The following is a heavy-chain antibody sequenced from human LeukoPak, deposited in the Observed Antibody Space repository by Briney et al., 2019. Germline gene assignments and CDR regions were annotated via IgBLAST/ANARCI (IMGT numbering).Heavy chain of an antibody. CDR3: ARDPPNDFGYFDY. CDR2: INPNSGGT. Sequence: ASVKVSCKASRYTFTGYYMHWVRQAPGQGLEWMGRINPNSGGTNYAQKFQGRVTMTRDTSISTVYMELSRLRSDDTAVYYCARDPPNDFGYFDYWGQGTLVTVSS. J-gene: IGHJ4*02. CDR1: RYTFTGYY. V-gene: IGHV1-2*06. D-gene: IGHD4/OR15-4a*01.